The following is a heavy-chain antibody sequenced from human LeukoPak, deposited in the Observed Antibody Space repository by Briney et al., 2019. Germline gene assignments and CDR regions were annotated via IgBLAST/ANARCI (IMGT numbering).Heavy chain of an antibody. CDR3: ARAQEWTLGGREDY. CDR2: ISGSGGST. V-gene: IGHV3-23*01. D-gene: IGHD3-16*01. Sequence: PGGSLRLSCAASGFTVSSNYMSWVRQAPGKGLEWVSAISGSGGSTYYADSVKGRFTISRDNSKNTLYLQMNSLRAEDTAVYYCARAQEWTLGGREDYWGQGTLVTVSS. J-gene: IGHJ4*02. CDR1: GFTVSSNY.